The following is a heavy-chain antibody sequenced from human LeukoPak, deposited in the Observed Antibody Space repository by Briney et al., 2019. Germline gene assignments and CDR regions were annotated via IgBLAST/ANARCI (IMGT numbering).Heavy chain of an antibody. CDR3: ARDYSGWSLDP. Sequence: GGSLRLSCAASGFTFRSSEMNWVRQAPGKGLEWVSYISDGGKTKYYADSVKGRFTISRDNAKNSLYLQMNSLRAEGTAVYYCARDYSGWSLDPWGQGTLVTVSS. J-gene: IGHJ5*02. D-gene: IGHD5-12*01. CDR2: ISDGGKTK. CDR1: GFTFRSSE. V-gene: IGHV3-48*03.